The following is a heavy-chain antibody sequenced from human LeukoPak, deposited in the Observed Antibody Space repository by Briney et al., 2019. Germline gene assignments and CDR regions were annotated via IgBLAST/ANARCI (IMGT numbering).Heavy chain of an antibody. J-gene: IGHJ4*02. CDR2: ISSSSSYI. D-gene: IGHD2-15*01. CDR1: GFTFSSYS. V-gene: IGHV3-21*01. Sequence: PGGSLRLSCAASGFTFSSYSMNWVRQAPGKGLEWVSSISSSSSYIYYADSVKGRFTISRDNAKNSLYLQMNSLRAEGTAVYYCARVLVVAATFSDYWGQGTLVTVSS. CDR3: ARVLVVAATFSDY.